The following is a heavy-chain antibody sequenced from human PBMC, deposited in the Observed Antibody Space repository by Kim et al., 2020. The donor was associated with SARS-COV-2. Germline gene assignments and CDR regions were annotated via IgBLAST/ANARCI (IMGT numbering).Heavy chain of an antibody. CDR3: AKGGASPPPRSYGSSWSRHYYYGMDV. CDR1: GGSFSGYY. J-gene: IGHJ6*02. CDR2: INHSGST. D-gene: IGHD6-13*01. V-gene: IGHV4-34*01. Sequence: SETLSLTCAVYGGSFSGYYWSWIRQPPGKGLEWIGEINHSGSTNYNPSLKSRVTISVDTSKNQFSLKLSSVTAADTAVYYCAKGGASPPPRSYGSSWSRHYYYGMDVWGQGTTVTVSS.